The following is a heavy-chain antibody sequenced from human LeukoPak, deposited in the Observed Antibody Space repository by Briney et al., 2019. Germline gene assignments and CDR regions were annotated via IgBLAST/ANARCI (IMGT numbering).Heavy chain of an antibody. CDR3: ARIAAAGTSDY. CDR2: IYYSGST. Sequence: PETLSLTCAVYGGSFSGYYWSWIRQPPGKGLEWIGSIYYSGSTYYNPSLKSRVTISVDTSKNQFSLKLSSVTAADTAVYYCARIAAAGTSDYWGQGTLVTVSS. D-gene: IGHD6-13*01. CDR1: GGSFSGYY. J-gene: IGHJ4*02. V-gene: IGHV4-34*01.